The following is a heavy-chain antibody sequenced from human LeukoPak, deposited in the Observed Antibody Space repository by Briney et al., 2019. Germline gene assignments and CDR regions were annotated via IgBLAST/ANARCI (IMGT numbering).Heavy chain of an antibody. CDR2: VNSDGKTT. J-gene: IGHJ4*02. V-gene: IGHV3-74*01. CDR1: GFTFSNSW. CDR3: ARDYPPD. Sequence: QPGGSLRLSCAASGFTFSNSWMHWVRQAPGKGLVWVSRVNSDGKTTTYADSVKGRFTISRDNAQNTLYLQMNSLSAEDTAVYYCARDYPPDWGQGTLVTVSA.